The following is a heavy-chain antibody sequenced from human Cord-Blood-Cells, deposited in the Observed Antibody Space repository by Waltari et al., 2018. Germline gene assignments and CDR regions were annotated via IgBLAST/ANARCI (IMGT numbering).Heavy chain of an antibody. CDR2: MNPNRGNT. D-gene: IGHD6-6*01. V-gene: IGHV1-8*01. CDR1: GYTCTSYD. J-gene: IGHJ6*02. Sequence: QVQLVQSGAEVKKPGASVKVSCKASGYTCTSYDINWVRQATGQGLTWMGWMNPNRGNTGYAQKFQGRVTMTRNTSISTAYMELSSLRSEDTAVYYCARSLLSSASYYGIDVWGHGTTVPVSS. CDR3: ARSLLSSASYYGIDV.